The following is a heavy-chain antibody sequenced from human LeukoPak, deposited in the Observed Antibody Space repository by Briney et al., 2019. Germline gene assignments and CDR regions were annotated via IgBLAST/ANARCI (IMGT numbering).Heavy chain of an antibody. J-gene: IGHJ4*02. CDR3: ARHSGYSGYDYFDF. Sequence: SETLSLTCTISGGSFSGYYWSWVRQPPGKGLEWIGHIYTSGSTSYNPSLRSRVTISADTSKNHFSLKLNSVTAPDTAVYYCARHSGYSGYDYFDFWGQGTLVTVSS. V-gene: IGHV4-4*09. D-gene: IGHD5-12*01. CDR2: IYTSGST. CDR1: GGSFSGYY.